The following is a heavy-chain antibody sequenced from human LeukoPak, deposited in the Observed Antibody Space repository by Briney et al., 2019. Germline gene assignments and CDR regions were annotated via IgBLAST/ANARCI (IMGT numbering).Heavy chain of an antibody. CDR3: AKDGISSGWYRYYGMDV. CDR1: AFTFSTNV. J-gene: IGHJ6*02. Sequence: GGSLRLSCAASAFTFSTNVMHWVRQAPGKGLEWLAFISFDGTDKNYADSVKGRFTISRDNSKNTLYLQMNSLRAEDTAVYYCAKDGISSGWYRYYGMDVWGQGTTVTVSS. CDR2: ISFDGTDK. D-gene: IGHD6-19*01. V-gene: IGHV3-30*18.